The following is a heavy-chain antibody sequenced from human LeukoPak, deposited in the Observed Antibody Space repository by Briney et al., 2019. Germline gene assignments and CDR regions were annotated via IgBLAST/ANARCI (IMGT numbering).Heavy chain of an antibody. CDR2: IYTSGST. V-gene: IGHV4-4*07. D-gene: IGHD3-22*01. J-gene: IGHJ4*02. CDR3: ARGGGTHYYDSSGYPD. CDR1: GGSISSYY. Sequence: SETLSLTCTVSGGSISSYYWSWIRQPAGKGLQWIGRIYTSGSTNYNPSLKSRVTMSVDTSKNQFSLKLTSVTAADTAVYYCARGGGTHYYDSSGYPDWGQGTLVTVSP.